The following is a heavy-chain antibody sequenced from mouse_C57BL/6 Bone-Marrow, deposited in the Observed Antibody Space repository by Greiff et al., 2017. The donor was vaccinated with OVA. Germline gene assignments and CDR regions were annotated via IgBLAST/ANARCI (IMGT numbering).Heavy chain of an antibody. J-gene: IGHJ4*01. CDR1: GYSITSGYY. Sequence: EVQVVESGPGLVKPSQSLSLTCSVTGYSITSGYYWNWIRQFPGNKLEWMGYISYDGSNNYNPSLKNRISITRDTSKNQFFLKLNSVTTEDTATYYCARKELRGDYWGQGTSVTVSS. CDR3: ARKELRGDY. V-gene: IGHV3-6*01. CDR2: ISYDGSN. D-gene: IGHD1-1*01.